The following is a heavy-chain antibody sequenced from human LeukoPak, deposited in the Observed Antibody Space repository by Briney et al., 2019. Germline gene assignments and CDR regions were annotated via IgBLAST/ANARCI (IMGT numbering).Heavy chain of an antibody. D-gene: IGHD6-13*01. CDR2: INPSGAST. J-gene: IGHJ4*02. V-gene: IGHV1-46*01. CDR1: GYTFTSYY. Sequence: ASVKVSCKASGYTFTSYYLHWVRQAPGQGLEWMSIINPSGASTSYEQKSQGGVTMTSDTSTSRVYMELSSLRSEDTAVYYCARGIVTAAGTGGWYFDYWGQGTLVTVSS. CDR3: ARGIVTAAGTGGWYFDY.